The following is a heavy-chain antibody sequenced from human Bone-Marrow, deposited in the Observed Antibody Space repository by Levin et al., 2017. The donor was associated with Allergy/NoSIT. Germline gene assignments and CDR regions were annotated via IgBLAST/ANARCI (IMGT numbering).Heavy chain of an antibody. CDR1: GFTFSSYG. CDR3: AKTRKRGNYFDY. Sequence: GESLKISCAASGFTFSSYGMHWVRQAPGKGLEWVAVISYDGSNKYYADSVKGRFTISRDNSKNTLYLQMNSLRAEDTAVYYCAKTRKRGNYFDYWGQGTLVTVSS. J-gene: IGHJ4*02. V-gene: IGHV3-30*18. CDR2: ISYDGSNK.